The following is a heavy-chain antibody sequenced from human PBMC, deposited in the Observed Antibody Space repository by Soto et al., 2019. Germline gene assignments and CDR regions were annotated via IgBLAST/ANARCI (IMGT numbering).Heavy chain of an antibody. Sequence: SETLSLTCAVSGGSISSSNWWSWVRQPPGKGLEWIGSVYYTGTTDYNPSLKSRVTISVDTSKTQFSLNLRSVTAADTAVYYCARDLAAVPRAFDYWGRGTLVTVSS. CDR1: GGSISSSNW. D-gene: IGHD6-13*01. CDR3: ARDLAAVPRAFDY. J-gene: IGHJ4*02. V-gene: IGHV4-4*02. CDR2: VYYTGTT.